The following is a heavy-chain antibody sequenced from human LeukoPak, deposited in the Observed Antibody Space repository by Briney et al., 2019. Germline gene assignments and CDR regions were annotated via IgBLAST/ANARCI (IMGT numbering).Heavy chain of an antibody. CDR3: ARSDGSSSQPPAIDY. Sequence: PSETLSLTCTVSGGSISSYYWSWIRQPPGKGVEWIGYIYYSGSTNYNPSLKSRVTISVDTSKNQFSLKLSSVTAADTAVYYCARSDGSSSQPPAIDYWGQGTLVTVSS. CDR2: IYYSGST. D-gene: IGHD6-13*01. J-gene: IGHJ4*02. CDR1: GGSISSYY. V-gene: IGHV4-59*01.